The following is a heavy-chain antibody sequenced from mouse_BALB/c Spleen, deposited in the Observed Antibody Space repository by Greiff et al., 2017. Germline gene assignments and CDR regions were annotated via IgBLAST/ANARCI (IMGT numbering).Heavy chain of an antibody. CDR3: ARSDDSSSWFAY. CDR1: GFSLTSYG. Sequence: VKLVESGPGLVQPSQSLYIPCTASGFSLTSYGVHWVRQSPGKGLEWLGVIWNGGSTDYNAAFISRLSISKDNSKSQVFFKVNSLQDDDTAIYYCARSDDSSSWFAYWGQGTLVTVSA. V-gene: IGHV2-4-1*01. CDR2: IWNGGST. J-gene: IGHJ3*01. D-gene: IGHD1-1*01.